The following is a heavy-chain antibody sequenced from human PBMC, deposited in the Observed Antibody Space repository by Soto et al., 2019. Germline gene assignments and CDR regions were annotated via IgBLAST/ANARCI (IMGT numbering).Heavy chain of an antibody. V-gene: IGHV4-61*03. Sequence: KAWETLCLTCTVSGVSVSSGSYYWSWIGQPPGKGLERIGHINNRVSTNYHPSRKSRVTISVDASQRHSSLKVSSVTDADTAVYYWARVAVEMEKIGYYYYYGMDVCGQGTPVTVSS. CDR2: INNRVST. D-gene: IGHD3-3*01. CDR3: ARVAVEMEKIGYYYYYGMDV. CDR1: GVSVSSGSYY. J-gene: IGHJ6*02.